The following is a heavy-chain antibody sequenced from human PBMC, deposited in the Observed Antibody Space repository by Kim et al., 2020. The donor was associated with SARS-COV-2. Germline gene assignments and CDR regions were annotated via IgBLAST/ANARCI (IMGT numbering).Heavy chain of an antibody. CDR3: ARDGTYYVILTGYYIGVENYYYCYNGMDV. V-gene: IGHV3-30*04. CDR1: GFTFSSYA. J-gene: IGHJ6*04. D-gene: IGHD3-9*01. CDR2: ISYDGSNK. Sequence: GGSLRLSCAASGFTFSSYAMHWVRQAPGKGLEWVAVISYDGSNKYYADSVKGRFTISRDNSKNTLYLQMNSLRAEDTAVYYCARDGTYYVILTGYYIGVENYYYCYNGMDVWGARTTVTVSS.